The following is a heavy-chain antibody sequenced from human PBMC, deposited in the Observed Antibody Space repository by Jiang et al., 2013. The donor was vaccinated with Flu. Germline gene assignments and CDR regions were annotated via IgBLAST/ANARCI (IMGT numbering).Heavy chain of an antibody. J-gene: IGHJ3*02. Sequence: GAEVKKPGSSVRVSCKASGYTFTDYYMHWVRQAPGQGLEWMGWINPNSGGTKYAQKFQGWVTMTRDTSISTAYMELRRLRSDDTAVYHCARGRGNYYDSSGYPRDAFDIWGQGTMVTVSS. CDR2: INPNSGGT. CDR3: ARGRGNYYDSSGYPRDAFDI. V-gene: IGHV1-2*04. CDR1: GYTFTDYY. D-gene: IGHD3-22*01.